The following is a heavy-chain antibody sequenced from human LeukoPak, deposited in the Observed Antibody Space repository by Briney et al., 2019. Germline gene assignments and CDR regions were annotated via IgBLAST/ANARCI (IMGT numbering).Heavy chain of an antibody. D-gene: IGHD3-22*01. J-gene: IGHJ4*02. Sequence: GGSLRLSCAASGFTFSSYEMNWVRQAPGKGLEWVSYISSSGSTIYYADSVKGRFTISRDNAKNSLYLQMNSLRAEDTAVYYCARASELGTMIVVASPLDYWGQGTLVTVSS. V-gene: IGHV3-48*03. CDR2: ISSSGSTI. CDR1: GFTFSSYE. CDR3: ARASELGTMIVVASPLDY.